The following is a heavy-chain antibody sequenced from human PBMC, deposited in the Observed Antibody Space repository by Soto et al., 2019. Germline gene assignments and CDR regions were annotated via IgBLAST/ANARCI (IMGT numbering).Heavy chain of an antibody. Sequence: EVQLLESGGGLVQPGGSLRLSCAASGFTFSSYAMSWVRQAPGKGLEWVSAISGSGGSTYYADSVKGRFTISRDNSKNTLYLPMHSLGAEDTAVYYCVKSVWYKQWLHLGQGTLVTVSS. CDR3: VKSVWYKQWLH. CDR1: GFTFSSYA. CDR2: ISGSGGST. V-gene: IGHV3-23*01. J-gene: IGHJ4*02. D-gene: IGHD6-19*01.